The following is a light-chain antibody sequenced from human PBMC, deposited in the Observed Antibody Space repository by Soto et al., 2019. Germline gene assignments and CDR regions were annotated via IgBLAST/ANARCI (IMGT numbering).Light chain of an antibody. CDR2: GNS. CDR3: QSYDSSLSGWV. J-gene: IGLJ1*01. V-gene: IGLV1-40*01. CDR1: SSNIGAGYD. Sequence: QSVLTQPPSVSGAPGQRVTISCTGSSSNIGAGYDVHWYQQLPGTAPKLHIYGNSNRPSGVPDRFSGSKSGTSASLAITGLQAEDEADYYCQSYDSSLSGWVFGTGTKLTVL.